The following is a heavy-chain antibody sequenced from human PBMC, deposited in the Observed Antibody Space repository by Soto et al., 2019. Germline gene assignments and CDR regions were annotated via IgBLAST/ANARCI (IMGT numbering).Heavy chain of an antibody. CDR3: ASSDYYDSSGYYGPFDY. D-gene: IGHD3-22*01. J-gene: IGHJ4*02. CDR2: ISGSGGST. V-gene: IGHV3-23*01. CDR1: GFTFSRYA. Sequence: GGSLRLSCAASGFTFSRYAMSWVRQAPGKGLEWVSAISGSGGSTYYADSVKGRFTISRDNSKNTLYLQMNSLRAEDTAVYYCASSDYYDSSGYYGPFDYWGQGTLVTVSS.